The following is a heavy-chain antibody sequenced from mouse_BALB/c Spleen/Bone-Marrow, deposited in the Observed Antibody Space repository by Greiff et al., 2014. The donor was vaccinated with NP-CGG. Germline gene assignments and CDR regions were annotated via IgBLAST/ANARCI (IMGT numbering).Heavy chain of an antibody. J-gene: IGHJ2*01. CDR3: NARGDYGFDYFDY. CDR2: IDPENGDT. Sequence: EVQLQESGAELVRSGASVKLSCTASGFNIKDYYMHWVKQRPEQGLEWIGRIDPENGDTEYAPKFQGKATMTADTSSNTAYLQLSSLTSEDAAVYYYNARGDYGFDYFDYWGQGTTLTVSS. CDR1: GFNIKDYY. D-gene: IGHD1-2*01. V-gene: IGHV14-4*02.